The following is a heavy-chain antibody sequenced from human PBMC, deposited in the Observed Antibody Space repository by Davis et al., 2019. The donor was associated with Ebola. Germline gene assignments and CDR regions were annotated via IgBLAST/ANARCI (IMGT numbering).Heavy chain of an antibody. J-gene: IGHJ6*02. CDR3: ARGRTGYSSSWRYYYYGMDV. CDR1: GDSIRRYY. Sequence: MPSETLSLTCTVSGDSIRRYYWSWIRQPPGKGLEWIGEINHSGSTNYNPSLKSRVTISVDTSKNQFSLKLSSVTAADTAVYYCARGRTGYSSSWRYYYYGMDVWGQGTTVTVSS. V-gene: IGHV4-34*01. D-gene: IGHD6-13*01. CDR2: INHSGST.